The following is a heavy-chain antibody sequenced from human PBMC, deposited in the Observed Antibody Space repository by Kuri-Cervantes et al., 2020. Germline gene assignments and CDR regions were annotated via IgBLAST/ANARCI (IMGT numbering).Heavy chain of an antibody. CDR3: AREWITFYYDSSGYQGFDS. V-gene: IGHV4-4*07. CDR1: GASINSYY. D-gene: IGHD3-22*01. Sequence: SETLSLTCTVSGASINSYYWSWIRQPAGKGLEWIGRIHTSESTIYNPSLRSRVTISVDKSKNQFSLKLTSVTAADTAVYYCAREWITFYYDSSGYQGFDSWGQGTLVTVSS. J-gene: IGHJ4*02. CDR2: IHTSEST.